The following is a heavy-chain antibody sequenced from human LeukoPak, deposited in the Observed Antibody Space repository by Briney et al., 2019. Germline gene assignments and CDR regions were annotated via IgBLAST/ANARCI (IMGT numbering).Heavy chain of an antibody. CDR3: AKAPGGYSSSKGWFDP. CDR1: GSSISSYY. CDR2: IDYSGST. J-gene: IGHJ5*02. V-gene: IGHV4-59*01. Sequence: SETLSLTCTVSGSSISSYYWSWIRQSPGKRPEWLGYIDYSGSTNYNPSLKSRVTISLDTSKNQFSLKLSSVTAADTAVYYCAKAPGGYSSSKGWFDPWGQGTLVIVSS. D-gene: IGHD6-6*01.